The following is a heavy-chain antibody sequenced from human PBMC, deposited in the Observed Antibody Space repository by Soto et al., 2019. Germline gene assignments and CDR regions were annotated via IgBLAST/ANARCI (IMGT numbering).Heavy chain of an antibody. J-gene: IGHJ4*02. CDR1: GFTFSSYS. V-gene: IGHV3-48*01. D-gene: IGHD3-3*01. CDR3: ARALETYYDFWSGYYNVDYFDY. Sequence: EVQLVESGGGLVQPGGSLRLSCAASGFTFSSYSMNWVRQAPGKGLEWGSYISSSSSTIYYADSVKGRFTISRDNAKNSLYLQMNSLRAEDTAVYYCARALETYYDFWSGYYNVDYFDYWGQGILVTVSS. CDR2: ISSSSSTI.